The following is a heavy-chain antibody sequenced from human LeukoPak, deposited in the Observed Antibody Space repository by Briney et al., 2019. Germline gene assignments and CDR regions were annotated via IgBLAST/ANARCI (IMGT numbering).Heavy chain of an antibody. CDR1: GYTFTCYY. Sequence: ASVKVSCKASGYTFTCYYMHWVRQAPGQGLEWMGWINPNSGGTNYAQKFQGRVTMTRDTSISTAYMELSRLRSDDTAVYYCARSKYSGFYYFDYWGQGTLVTVSS. CDR3: ARSKYSGFYYFDY. CDR2: INPNSGGT. J-gene: IGHJ4*02. V-gene: IGHV1-2*02. D-gene: IGHD5-12*01.